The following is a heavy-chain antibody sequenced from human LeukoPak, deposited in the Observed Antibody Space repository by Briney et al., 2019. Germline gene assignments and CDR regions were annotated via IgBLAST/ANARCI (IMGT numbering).Heavy chain of an antibody. CDR2: IYYTGSS. D-gene: IGHD6-13*01. J-gene: IGHJ4*02. Sequence: SETLSLTCTVSGGSISSYYWSWIRQPPGKGLEWLGYIYYTGSSNYNPSLKSRVSISVHTSKNQFSLKLSSVTAADTAVYYCARGPSAAVKYLDFWGQGTLVTVSS. CDR1: GGSISSYY. CDR3: ARGPSAAVKYLDF. V-gene: IGHV4-59*01.